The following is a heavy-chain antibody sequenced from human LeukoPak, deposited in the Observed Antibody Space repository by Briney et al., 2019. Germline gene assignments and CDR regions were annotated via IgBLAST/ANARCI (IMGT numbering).Heavy chain of an antibody. J-gene: IGHJ4*02. V-gene: IGHV4-39*07. CDR2: IYYSGST. CDR1: GGSISSSSYY. Sequence: SETLSLTRTVSGGSISSSSYYWGWIRQPPGKGLEWIGSIYYSGSTYYNPSLKSRVTISVDTSKNQFSLKLSSVTAADTAVYYCARDFFRGLLRGPFDYWGQGTLVTVSS. CDR3: ARDFFRGLLRGPFDY. D-gene: IGHD3-10*01.